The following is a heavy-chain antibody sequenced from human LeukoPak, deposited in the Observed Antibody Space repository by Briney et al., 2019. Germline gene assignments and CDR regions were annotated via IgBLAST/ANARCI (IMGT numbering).Heavy chain of an antibody. V-gene: IGHV3-73*01. J-gene: IGHJ4*02. CDR1: GLTFSGSA. D-gene: IGHD6-13*01. CDR2: IRSKANSYAT. Sequence: PGGSLRLSCAASGLTFSGSAMHWVRQASGKGLEWVGRIRSKANSYATAYAASVKGRFTISRDDLENTAYLQMNSLKTEDTAVYYCTRRWGSNWYYDYWGQGTLVTVSS. CDR3: TRRWGSNWYYDY.